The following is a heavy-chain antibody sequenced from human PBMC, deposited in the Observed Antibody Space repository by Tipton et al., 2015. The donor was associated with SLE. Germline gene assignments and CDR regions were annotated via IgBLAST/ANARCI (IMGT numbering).Heavy chain of an antibody. CDR3: ARLRDWTDYFDY. CDR1: GYSFTDYW. Sequence: QSGPEVKEPGESLKISCKGSGYSFTDYWIGWVRQMPGKGLEWMGIIWPGDSDTRYSPSFQGQVTISADKSISTAYLQWSSLKASDTAMYYCARLRDWTDYFDYWGQGTLVTVSS. J-gene: IGHJ4*02. CDR2: IWPGDSDT. D-gene: IGHD3/OR15-3a*01. V-gene: IGHV5-51*03.